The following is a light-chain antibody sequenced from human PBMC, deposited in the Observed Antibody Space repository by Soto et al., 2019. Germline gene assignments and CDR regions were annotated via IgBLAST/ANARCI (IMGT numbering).Light chain of an antibody. CDR1: SSDVGSYNL. Sequence: QSALTQPASGSGSPGQSITISCTGTSSDVGSYNLVSWYQQHPGKATKFMIYEVNKRPSGVSNRFSGSKSGNTASLTISGLQAEDEADYYCCSYAGSSTYVIFGGGTKLTGL. CDR3: CSYAGSSTYVI. J-gene: IGLJ2*01. CDR2: EVN. V-gene: IGLV2-23*02.